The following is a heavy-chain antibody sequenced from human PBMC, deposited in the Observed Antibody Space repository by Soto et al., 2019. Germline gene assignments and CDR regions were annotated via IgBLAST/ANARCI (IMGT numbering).Heavy chain of an antibody. D-gene: IGHD3-22*01. J-gene: IGHJ3*02. CDR1: GGTFSSYT. CDR3: ASISGNTMIVVANAFDI. Sequence: QVQLVQSGAEVKKPGSSVKVSCKASGGTFSSYTISWVRQAPGQGLEWMGRIIPILGIANYAQKFQGRVTITADKSTSTAYMELSSLRSEDTAVYYCASISGNTMIVVANAFDIWGQGTMVTVSS. CDR2: IIPILGIA. V-gene: IGHV1-69*02.